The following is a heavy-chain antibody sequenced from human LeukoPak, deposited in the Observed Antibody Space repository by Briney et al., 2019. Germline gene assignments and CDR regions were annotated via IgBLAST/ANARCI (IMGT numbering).Heavy chain of an antibody. CDR3: ARGIVVITLDAFDI. J-gene: IGHJ3*02. Sequence: GASVKVSCKASGYTFTGYYMHWVRQAPGQGLEWMGWINPNSGGTNYAQKFQGRVTMTRDTSISTAYMELSRLRSDDTAVYYCARGIVVITLDAFDIWGQGTMVTVSS. CDR2: INPNSGGT. V-gene: IGHV1-2*02. CDR1: GYTFTGYY. D-gene: IGHD3-22*01.